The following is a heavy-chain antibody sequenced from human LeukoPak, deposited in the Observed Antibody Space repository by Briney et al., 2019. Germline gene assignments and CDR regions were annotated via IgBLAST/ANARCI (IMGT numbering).Heavy chain of an antibody. CDR2: INPPGGT. CDR3: VRGGGTAHFDD. CDR1: GYTFTSYN. D-gene: IGHD1-26*01. Sequence: ASVKVSCKASGYTFTSYNIHWVRQAPGQGLEWMGWINPPGGTNYAQNFQGRVTMTRDTSISTAYMELTSLTSDDTAVYFCVRGGGTAHFDDWGQGALVTVSS. J-gene: IGHJ4*02. V-gene: IGHV1-2*02.